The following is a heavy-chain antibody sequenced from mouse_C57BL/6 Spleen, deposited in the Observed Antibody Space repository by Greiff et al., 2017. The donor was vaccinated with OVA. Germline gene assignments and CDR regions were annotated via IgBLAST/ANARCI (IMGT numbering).Heavy chain of an antibody. V-gene: IGHV1-26*01. CDR3: ARRYYSAMDY. CDR2: INPNNGGT. J-gene: IGHJ4*01. D-gene: IGHD2-12*01. CDR1: GYTFTDYY. Sequence: VQLQQSGPELVKPGASVKISCKASGYTFTDYYMNWVKQSHGKSLEWIGDINPNNGGTSYNQKFKGKATLTVDKSSSTAYMELRSLTSEDSAVYYCARRYYSAMDYWGQGTSVTVSS.